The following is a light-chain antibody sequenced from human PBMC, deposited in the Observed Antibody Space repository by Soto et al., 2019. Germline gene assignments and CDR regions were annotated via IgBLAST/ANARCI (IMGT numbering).Light chain of an antibody. CDR1: QSVSSN. J-gene: IGKJ1*01. CDR3: QQYNNWPRT. V-gene: IGKV3-15*01. CDR2: DAS. Sequence: VVTQSPDTLSVSPGERAALSCRASQSVSSNLAWYQQKPGQAPRLLIYDASTRATAVPARFTASGSGTEFTLTISSLQSEDFAVYYCQQYNNWPRTFGQGTKVDIK.